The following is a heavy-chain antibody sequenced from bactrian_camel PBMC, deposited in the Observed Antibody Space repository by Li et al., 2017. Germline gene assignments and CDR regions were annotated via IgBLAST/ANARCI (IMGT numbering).Heavy chain of an antibody. CDR2: IYTGGGST. J-gene: IGHJ4*01. V-gene: IGHV3-2*01. D-gene: IGHD5*01. CDR1: GFTFSTYY. CDR3: AASDRWVGFELRYEYNN. Sequence: HVQLVESGGGSVQPGGSLRLSCAASGFTFSTYYMSWVRQAPGKGLEWVSSIYTGGGSTYYADSVKGRFTISKDNAKNTLYLEMNSLKPEDTAVYYCAASDRWVGFELRYEYNNWGQGTQVTVS.